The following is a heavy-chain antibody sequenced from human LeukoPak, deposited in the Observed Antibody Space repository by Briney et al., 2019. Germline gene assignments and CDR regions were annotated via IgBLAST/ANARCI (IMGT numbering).Heavy chain of an antibody. D-gene: IGHD3-22*01. CDR2: IRSKANSYAT. V-gene: IGHV3-73*01. J-gene: IGHJ4*02. Sequence: GGSLRLSCAASGFTFSGSAMLWVRQASGKGLEWVGRIRSKANSYATAYAASVKGRFTISRDDSKNTAYLQMNSLKTEDTAVYYCTRLVYYYDSSGYPNSEYWGQGTLVTVSS. CDR1: GFTFSGSA. CDR3: TRLVYYYDSSGYPNSEY.